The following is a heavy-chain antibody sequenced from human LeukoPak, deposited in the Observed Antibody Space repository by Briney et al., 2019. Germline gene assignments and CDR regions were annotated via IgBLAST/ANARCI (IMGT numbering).Heavy chain of an antibody. D-gene: IGHD2-15*01. CDR3: ASVSGGSRLYYFDY. J-gene: IGHJ4*02. V-gene: IGHV4-38-2*02. Sequence: SETLSLTCTVSGYSISSGYYWGWTRQPPGKGLERIGSIYHSGSTYYNPSLKSRVTITVDTSKNQFSLKLSSVTAADTAVYYCASVSGGSRLYYFDYWGQGTLVTVSS. CDR2: IYHSGST. CDR1: GYSISSGYY.